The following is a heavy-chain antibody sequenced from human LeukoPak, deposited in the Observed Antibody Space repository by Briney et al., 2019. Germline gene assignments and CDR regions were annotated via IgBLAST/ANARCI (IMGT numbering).Heavy chain of an antibody. CDR2: IYASGST. D-gene: IGHD5-12*01. J-gene: IGHJ4*02. CDR1: GGSISSYY. V-gene: IGHV4-4*09. CDR3: ARLATMLAGGYFDY. Sequence: SETLSLTCTVSGGSISSYYWSWIRQPPGRGLEWVGYIYASGSTTYNPSLKSRVAISIDTSKNQFSLRLSSVTAADTAVYYCARLATMLAGGYFDYWGQGTLVSVSS.